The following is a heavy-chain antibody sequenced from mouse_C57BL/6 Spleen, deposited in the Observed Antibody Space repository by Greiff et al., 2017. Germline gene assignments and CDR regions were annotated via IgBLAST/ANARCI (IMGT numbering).Heavy chain of an antibody. CDR3: ARHEGRDDYDARVWFAY. CDR1: GYTFTEYT. Sequence: VKLQESGAELVKPGASVKLSCKASGYTFTEYTIHWVKQRSGQGLEWIGWFYPGSGSIKYNEKFKDKATLTADKSSSTVYMELSRLTSEDSAVYFCARHEGRDDYDARVWFAYWGQGTLVTVSA. V-gene: IGHV1-62-2*01. CDR2: FYPGSGSI. D-gene: IGHD2-4*01. J-gene: IGHJ3*01.